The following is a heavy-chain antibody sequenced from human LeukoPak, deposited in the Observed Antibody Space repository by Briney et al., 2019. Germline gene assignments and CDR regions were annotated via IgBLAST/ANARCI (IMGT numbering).Heavy chain of an antibody. V-gene: IGHV4-59*08. CDR2: IYYSGST. CDR3: ARLSYPRYYFDY. Sequence: KTSETLSLTCTVSGGSISSYYWSWIRQPPGKGLEWIGYIYYSGSTNYNPSLKSRVTISVDTSKNQFSLKLSSVTAADTAVYYCARLSYPRYYFDYWGQGTLVTVSS. J-gene: IGHJ4*02. CDR1: GGSISSYY. D-gene: IGHD2-2*02.